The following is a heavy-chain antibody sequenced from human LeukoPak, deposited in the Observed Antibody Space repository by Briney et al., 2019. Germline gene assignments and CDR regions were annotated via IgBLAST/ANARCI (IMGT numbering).Heavy chain of an antibody. Sequence: PGASLRLSCAASGFTFNKFWMTWVRQAPGKGLEWVANINDDGKEKYYVDSVKGRFTISRDSAKRSLYLKMNSLRAEDTAVYYGARARSDYGEAAYWGQGTLVTVPS. CDR1: GFTFNKFW. D-gene: IGHD4-17*01. CDR2: INDDGKEK. CDR3: ARARSDYGEAAY. J-gene: IGHJ4*02. V-gene: IGHV3-7*01.